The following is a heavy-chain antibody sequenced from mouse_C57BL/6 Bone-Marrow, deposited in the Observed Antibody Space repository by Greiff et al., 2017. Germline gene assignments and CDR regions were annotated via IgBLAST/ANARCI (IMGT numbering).Heavy chain of an antibody. Sequence: VQRVESGAELVKPGASVKISCKASGYAFSSYWMNWVKQRPGKGLEWIGQIYPGDGDTNYNGKFKGKATLTADKSSSTAYMQLSSLTSEDSAVYFCARYNDYDRNAMDYWGQGTSVTVSS. J-gene: IGHJ4*01. CDR2: IYPGDGDT. CDR1: GYAFSSYW. CDR3: ARYNDYDRNAMDY. V-gene: IGHV1-80*01. D-gene: IGHD2-4*01.